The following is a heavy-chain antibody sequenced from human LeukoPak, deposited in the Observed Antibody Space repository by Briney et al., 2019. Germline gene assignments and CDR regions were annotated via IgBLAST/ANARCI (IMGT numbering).Heavy chain of an antibody. CDR1: GYIFTTYD. CDR3: ARRKFLGWFDP. V-gene: IGHV1-8*03. J-gene: IGHJ5*02. CDR2: LNPNSGNA. D-gene: IGHD7-27*01. Sequence: GASVKVSCKASGYIFTTYDIGWVRQATGQGLEWMGWLNPNSGNAGYAQKFQGRVTISRNTSMSTAYMELSSLRSDDTAIYYCARRKFLGWFDPWGQGAPVTVSS.